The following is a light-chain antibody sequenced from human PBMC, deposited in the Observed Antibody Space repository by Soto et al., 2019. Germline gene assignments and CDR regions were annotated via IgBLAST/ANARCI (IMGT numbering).Light chain of an antibody. Sequence: EIVLTQSPGTLSLSPGERATLSGMASQSVSSSYLAWYQQKPGQAPRLLIYGASSRATGIPDRFSGSGSGTDFTLTISRLEPEDFAVYYCQQRSNWPSITFGQGTRLEIK. CDR3: QQRSNWPSIT. CDR2: GAS. V-gene: IGKV3D-20*02. J-gene: IGKJ5*01. CDR1: QSVSSSY.